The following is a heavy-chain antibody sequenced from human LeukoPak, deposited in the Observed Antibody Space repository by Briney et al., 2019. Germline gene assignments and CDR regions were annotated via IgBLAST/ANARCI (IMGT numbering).Heavy chain of an antibody. CDR1: GYTFSSFS. CDR3: VRLRRNSDTSGYYYYYDF. CDR2: ISVRSNYI. Sequence: GGSLRLSCAASGYTFSSFSINWVGQAPGKGLEWVSSISVRSNYIYYADSVRGRFTISRDDARDSLYLQMNSLRAEDTAVYYCVRLRRNSDTSGYYYYYDFWGQGTLVTVSS. D-gene: IGHD3-22*01. J-gene: IGHJ4*02. V-gene: IGHV3-21*01.